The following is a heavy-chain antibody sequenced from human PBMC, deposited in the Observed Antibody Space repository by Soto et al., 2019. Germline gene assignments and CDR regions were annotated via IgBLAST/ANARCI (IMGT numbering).Heavy chain of an antibody. Sequence: PSETLSLTCAVYGGSFSGYYWSWIRQPPGKGLEWIGEINHSGSTNYNPSLKSRVTISVDTSKNQFSLQLSSVTAADTAVYYCARAYYYGSGSYWVDYYYGMDVWGQGTTGSDSS. V-gene: IGHV4-34*01. CDR1: GGSFSGYY. D-gene: IGHD3-10*01. CDR3: ARAYYYGSGSYWVDYYYGMDV. CDR2: INHSGST. J-gene: IGHJ6*02.